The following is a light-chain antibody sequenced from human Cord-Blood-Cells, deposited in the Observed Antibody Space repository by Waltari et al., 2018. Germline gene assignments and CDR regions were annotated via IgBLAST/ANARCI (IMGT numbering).Light chain of an antibody. CDR1: QGISNY. V-gene: IGKV1-27*01. Sequence: DLQMTQPPSSLSASVGDSVTITCRASQGISNYLAWYQQKPGKVPKLLIYAASTLQSGVPSRFSGSGSGTDFTLTISSLQPEDVATYYCQKYNSAPRTFGQGTKVEIK. J-gene: IGKJ1*01. CDR3: QKYNSAPRT. CDR2: AAS.